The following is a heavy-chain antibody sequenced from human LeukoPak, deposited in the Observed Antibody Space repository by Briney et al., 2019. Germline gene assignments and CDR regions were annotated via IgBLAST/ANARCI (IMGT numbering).Heavy chain of an antibody. V-gene: IGHV3-30*03. CDR1: GFTFSSYG. CDR2: ISYDGSNK. D-gene: IGHD5-12*01. CDR3: ARDGAPRGYSGYFNYYGMDV. J-gene: IGHJ6*02. Sequence: GRSLRLSCAASGFTFSSYGMHWVRQAPGKGLEWVAVISYDGSNKYYADSVKGRFTISRDNSKNTLYLQMNSLRAEDTAVYYCARDGAPRGYSGYFNYYGMDVWGQGTTVTVSS.